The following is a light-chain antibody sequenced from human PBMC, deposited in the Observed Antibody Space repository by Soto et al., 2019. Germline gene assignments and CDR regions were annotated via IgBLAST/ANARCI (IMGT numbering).Light chain of an antibody. V-gene: IGKV1-5*03. CDR1: QTISSW. Sequence: DIQMTQSPSTLSGSVGDRVTITCRASQTISSWLAWYQQKPGKAPKLLIYKASTLKSGVPSRFSGSGSGTEFILTISSLQPDDFATEYFQHYNSYSEAFGQGTKVELK. CDR3: QHYNSYSEA. J-gene: IGKJ1*01. CDR2: KAS.